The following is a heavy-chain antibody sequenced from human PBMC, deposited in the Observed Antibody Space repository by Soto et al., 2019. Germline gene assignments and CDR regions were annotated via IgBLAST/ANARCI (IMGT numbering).Heavy chain of an antibody. CDR1: GFTFSDYY. D-gene: IGHD3-16*01. CDR3: ARPHLDRPTYYGLDV. V-gene: IGHV3-11*06. CDR2: ISSSSSYT. Sequence: AGGSLRLSCAASGFTFSDYYMSWIRQAPGKGLEWVSYISSSSSYTNYADSVKGRFTISRDNAKNSLYLQMNSLRDDDTAVYYCARPHLDRPTYYGLDVWGQGTTVTVSS. J-gene: IGHJ6*02.